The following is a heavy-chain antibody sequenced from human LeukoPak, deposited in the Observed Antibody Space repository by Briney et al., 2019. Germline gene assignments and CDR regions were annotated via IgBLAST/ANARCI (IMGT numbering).Heavy chain of an antibody. D-gene: IGHD5-18*01. V-gene: IGHV1-69*02. CDR2: IIPILGIA. Sequence: GASVKVSCKASGGTFSSYTISWVRQAPGQGLEWMGRIIPILGIANYAQKFQGRVTITADKSTSTAYMELSSLRSEETAVYYCARVNGYSYGPYYFDYWGQGTLVTVSS. CDR1: GGTFSSYT. J-gene: IGHJ4*02. CDR3: ARVNGYSYGPYYFDY.